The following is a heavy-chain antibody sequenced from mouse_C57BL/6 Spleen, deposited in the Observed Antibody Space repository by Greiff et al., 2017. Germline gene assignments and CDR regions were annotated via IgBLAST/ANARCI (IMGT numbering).Heavy chain of an antibody. Sequence: QVQLKQPGAELVKPGASVKLSCKASGYTFTSYWMHWVKQRPGQGLEWIGMIHPNSGSTNYNEKFKSKATLTVDKSSSTAYMQLSSLTSEDSAVYYCARDHYGYDGGFAYWGQGTLVTVSA. CDR3: ARDHYGYDGGFAY. CDR2: IHPNSGST. D-gene: IGHD2-2*01. V-gene: IGHV1-64*01. CDR1: GYTFTSYW. J-gene: IGHJ3*01.